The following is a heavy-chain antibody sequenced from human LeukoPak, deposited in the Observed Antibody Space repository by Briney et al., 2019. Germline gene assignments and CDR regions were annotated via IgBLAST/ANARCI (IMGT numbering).Heavy chain of an antibody. Sequence: GASVKVSCKASGYTFTGYYMHWVRQAPGQGLEWMGWINPNSGGTNYAQKFQGRVTMTRDTSIGTAYMELSRLRSDDTAVYYCARVSSTGVWLTNYFDYWGQGTLVTVSS. CDR3: ARVSSTGVWLTNYFDY. J-gene: IGHJ4*02. CDR2: INPNSGGT. CDR1: GYTFTGYY. D-gene: IGHD3-22*01. V-gene: IGHV1-2*02.